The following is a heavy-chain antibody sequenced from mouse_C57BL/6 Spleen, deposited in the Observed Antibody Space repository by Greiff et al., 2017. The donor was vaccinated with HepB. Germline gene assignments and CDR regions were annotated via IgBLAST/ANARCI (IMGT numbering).Heavy chain of an antibody. J-gene: IGHJ2*01. V-gene: IGHV1-84*01. CDR1: GYTFTDYY. D-gene: IGHD1-1*01. CDR3: ARSYYYGSSSSYYFDY. CDR2: IYPGSGNT. Sequence: VQLQESGPELVKPGASVKISCKASGYTFTDYYINWVKQRPGQGLEWIGWIYPGSGNTKYNEKFKGKATLTVDTSSSTAYMQLSSLTSEDSAVYFCARSYYYGSSSSYYFDYWGQGTTLTVSS.